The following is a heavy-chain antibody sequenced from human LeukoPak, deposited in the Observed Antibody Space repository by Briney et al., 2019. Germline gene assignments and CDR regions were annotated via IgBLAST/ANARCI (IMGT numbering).Heavy chain of an antibody. V-gene: IGHV3-23*01. CDR3: AKGSSSSRPYYFDY. J-gene: IGHJ4*02. CDR2: ISDSSTST. CDR1: GFTFNNYV. Sequence: PGGSLRLSCAASGFTFNNYVMNWVRQAPGKGLEWVSAISDSSTSTYYADSVKGRFPISRHNSKNTLYLQMNSLRAEDTAVYYCAKGSSSSRPYYFDYWGQGTLVTVSS. D-gene: IGHD6-13*01.